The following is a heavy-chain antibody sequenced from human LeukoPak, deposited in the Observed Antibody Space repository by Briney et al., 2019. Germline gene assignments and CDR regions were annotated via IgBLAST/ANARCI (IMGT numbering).Heavy chain of an antibody. CDR1: GGSISSYY. CDR2: IYYSGST. V-gene: IGHV4-59*01. D-gene: IGHD6-13*01. CDR3: ARSYSSSVDY. J-gene: IGHJ4*02. Sequence: SETLSLTCTVSGGSISSYYWSWIRQPPGKGLEWIGYIYYSGSTNYNPSLKSRVTISVDTSKNQFSLKLSSVTAADTAVYHCARSYSSSVDYWGQGTLVTVSS.